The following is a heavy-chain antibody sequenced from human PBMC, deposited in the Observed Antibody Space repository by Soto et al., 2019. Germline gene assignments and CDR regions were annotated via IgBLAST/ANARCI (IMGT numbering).Heavy chain of an antibody. Sequence: GXLRLYCAASGFXFNMYLMHWVRQVPGDGPELVTRINDDCTRTDYADSAKGRFTISRDNAKDILYLQMNALRVDDTAVYYCIRGPRPSSVGTGDFWGQGTLVTVSS. CDR2: INDDCTRT. V-gene: IGHV3-74*01. D-gene: IGHD3-10*01. CDR1: GFXFNMYL. CDR3: IRGPRPSSVGTGDF. J-gene: IGHJ4*02.